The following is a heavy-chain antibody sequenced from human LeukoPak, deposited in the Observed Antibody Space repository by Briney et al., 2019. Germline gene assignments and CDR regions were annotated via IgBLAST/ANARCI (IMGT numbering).Heavy chain of an antibody. Sequence: PGGSLRLSCAASGFTFSSYAMSWVRQAPGKGLEWVSAISGSGGSTYYADSVKGRFTIFRDNSKNTLYLQMNSLRAEDTAVYYCAKSYGPLPYYFDYWGQGTLVTVSS. CDR2: ISGSGGST. J-gene: IGHJ4*02. CDR1: GFTFSSYA. D-gene: IGHD4-17*01. V-gene: IGHV3-23*01. CDR3: AKSYGPLPYYFDY.